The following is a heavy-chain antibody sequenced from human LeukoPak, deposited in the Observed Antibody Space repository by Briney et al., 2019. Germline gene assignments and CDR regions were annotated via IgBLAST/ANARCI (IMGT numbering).Heavy chain of an antibody. Sequence: GGTLRLSCAASGFTFSNYGMNWVRQAPGKGLEWVSGISGSGGSTYYADSVKGRFTISRDNTKYTLYLQMNSLRAEDTAVYYCAKDPSALRSTGYWGQGTLVTVSS. J-gene: IGHJ4*02. D-gene: IGHD4-17*01. CDR3: AKDPSALRSTGY. CDR1: GFTFSNYG. V-gene: IGHV3-23*01. CDR2: ISGSGGST.